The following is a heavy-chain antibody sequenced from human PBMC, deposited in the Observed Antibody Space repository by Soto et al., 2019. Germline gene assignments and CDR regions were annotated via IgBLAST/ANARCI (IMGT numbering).Heavy chain of an antibody. D-gene: IGHD6-19*01. CDR2: ISFDGSNT. Sequence: QVQLVESGGGVVQPGRSLRLSCAASGFTFSSYGMHWVRQAPGKGLEWVALISFDGSNTYYADSVKGRFTISRDNSQNTLYLQMHNLRAEDTSLYYCGAGQFFSDYWGQGALVTVSS. CDR1: GFTFSSYG. J-gene: IGHJ4*02. CDR3: GAGQFFSDY. V-gene: IGHV3-30*03.